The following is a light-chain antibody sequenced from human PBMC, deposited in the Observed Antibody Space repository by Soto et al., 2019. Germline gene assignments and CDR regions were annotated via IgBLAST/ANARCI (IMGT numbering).Light chain of an antibody. V-gene: IGLV2-23*02. Sequence: QSALTQPASVSGSPGQSITISCTGTSGDVGSYNLVSWYQRHPGKAPELIIYEATKRPSGVSNRFFGSKSGNTASLTISGLQADYEADYYCCSYAGTSSFVVFGGGTKLTVL. CDR3: CSYAGTSSFVV. CDR1: SGDVGSYNL. J-gene: IGLJ2*01. CDR2: EAT.